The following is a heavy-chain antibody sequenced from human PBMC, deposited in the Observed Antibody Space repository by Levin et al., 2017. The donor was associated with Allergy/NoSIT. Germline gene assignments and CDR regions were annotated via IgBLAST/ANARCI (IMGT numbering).Heavy chain of an antibody. CDR2: ISWNSGSE. J-gene: IGHJ1*01. CDR3: ARDKDLDTYGYLLH. CDR1: GFTFDDYA. Sequence: GGSLRLSCVGSGFTFDDYAMHWVRQAPGKGLEWVSGISWNSGSEGYAESVEGRFTVSRDNSKNSLYLQMNSLRPEDTAFYYCARDKDLDTYGYLLHWGLGTLVTVSS. D-gene: IGHD6-13*01. V-gene: IGHV3-9*01.